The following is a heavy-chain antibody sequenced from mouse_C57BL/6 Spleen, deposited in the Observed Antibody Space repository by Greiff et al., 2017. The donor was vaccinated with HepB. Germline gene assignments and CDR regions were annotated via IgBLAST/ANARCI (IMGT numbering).Heavy chain of an antibody. CDR2: INPNNGGT. CDR3: ARSMAYYSNPPAMDD. V-gene: IGHV1-26*01. CDR1: GYTFTDYY. Sequence: EVQLQQSGPELVKPGASVKISCKASGYTFTDYYMNWVKQSHGKSLEWIGDINPNNGGTSYNQKFKGKATLTVDKSSSTAYMELRSLTSEDSAVYYCARSMAYYSNPPAMDDWGQGTSVTVSS. D-gene: IGHD2-5*01. J-gene: IGHJ4*01.